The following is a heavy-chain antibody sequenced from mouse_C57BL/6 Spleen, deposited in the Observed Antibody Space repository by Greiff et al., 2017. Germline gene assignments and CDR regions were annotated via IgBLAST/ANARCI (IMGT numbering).Heavy chain of an antibody. J-gene: IGHJ3*01. D-gene: IGHD2-4*01. CDR2: ISSGSSTI. CDR3: ARRCDYAWFAY. V-gene: IGHV5-17*01. Sequence: EVMLVESGGGLVKPGGSLKLSCAASGFTFSDYGMHWVRQAPEKGLEWVAYISSGSSTIYYADTVKGRFTISRDNAKNTLFLQMTSLRSEDTAMYYCARRCDYAWFAYWGQGTLVTVSA. CDR1: GFTFSDYG.